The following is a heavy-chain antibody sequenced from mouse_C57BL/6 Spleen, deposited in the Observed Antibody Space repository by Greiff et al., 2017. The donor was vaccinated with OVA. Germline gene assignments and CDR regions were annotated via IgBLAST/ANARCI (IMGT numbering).Heavy chain of an antibody. CDR1: GYTFTSYD. CDR2: MYPRDGST. D-gene: IGHD1-1*01. V-gene: IGHV1-85*01. Sequence: VQLQQSGPELVKPGASVTLSCKASGYTFTSYDINWVKQRPGQGLEWIGWMYPRDGSTKYNEKFEGKATLTVDTSSSTAYMELHSLTSEDSAVYFCARSIYYGSSWYFDVWGTGTTVTVSS. CDR3: ARSIYYGSSWYFDV. J-gene: IGHJ1*03.